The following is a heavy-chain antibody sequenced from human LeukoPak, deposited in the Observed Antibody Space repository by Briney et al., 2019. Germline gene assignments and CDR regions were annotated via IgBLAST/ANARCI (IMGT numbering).Heavy chain of an antibody. Sequence: ASVKVSCKASGYTFTGYYIHWVRQAPGQGLEWMGWINPNSGGTNYAQKFQGRVTMTRDTSISTAYMELRRLRSDDRAVYYCARGPPTIVVVITTGDFDSWGQGTLVTLSS. CDR1: GYTFTGYY. CDR3: ARGPPTIVVVITTGDFDS. D-gene: IGHD3-22*01. CDR2: INPNSGGT. V-gene: IGHV1-2*02. J-gene: IGHJ4*02.